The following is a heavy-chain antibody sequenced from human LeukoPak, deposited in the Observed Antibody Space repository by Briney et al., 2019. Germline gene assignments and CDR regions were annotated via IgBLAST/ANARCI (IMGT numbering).Heavy chain of an antibody. J-gene: IGHJ4*02. CDR2: INSNSGGT. CDR3: ARSPHILTGENFDY. D-gene: IGHD3-9*01. Sequence: ASVKVSCKASGYTFSDYYMHWVQQAPGQGLEWMGWINSNSGGTNYAQKFQGRVTMTRDTSISTAYTELTRLRSDDTAVYYCARSPHILTGENFDYWGQGTLVTVSS. V-gene: IGHV1-2*02. CDR1: GYTFSDYY.